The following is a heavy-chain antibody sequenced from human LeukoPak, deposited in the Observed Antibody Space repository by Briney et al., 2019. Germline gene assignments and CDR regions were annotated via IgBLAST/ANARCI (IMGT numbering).Heavy chain of an antibody. CDR3: ARDSCGGGGCHYWYFDL. Sequence: ASVKVSFKTSGYTFTGYHMHWVRQAPGQGLEWMGWIHPNSGATNYAQKFQGRVTMTRDTPISTASMELSSLKPDDTAVYYCARDSCGGGGCHYWYFDLWGRGTLVTVSS. CDR2: IHPNSGAT. CDR1: GYTFTGYH. J-gene: IGHJ2*01. D-gene: IGHD6-19*01. V-gene: IGHV1-2*02.